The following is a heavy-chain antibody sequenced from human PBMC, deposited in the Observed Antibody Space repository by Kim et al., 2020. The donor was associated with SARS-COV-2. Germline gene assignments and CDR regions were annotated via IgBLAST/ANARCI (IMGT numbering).Heavy chain of an antibody. CDR3: ARDGYCSGGSCYLDY. V-gene: IGHV3-33*01. Sequence: GGSLRLSCAASGFTFSSYGMHWVRQAPGKGLEWVAVIWYDGSNKYYADSVKGRFTISRDNSKNTLYLQMNSLRAEDTAVYYCARDGYCSGGSCYLDYWGLGTLVTVSS. J-gene: IGHJ4*02. CDR1: GFTFSSYG. D-gene: IGHD2-15*01. CDR2: IWYDGSNK.